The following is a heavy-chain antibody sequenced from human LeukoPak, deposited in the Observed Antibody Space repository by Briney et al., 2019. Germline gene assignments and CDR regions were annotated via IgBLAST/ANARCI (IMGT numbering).Heavy chain of an antibody. J-gene: IGHJ2*01. D-gene: IGHD6-13*01. V-gene: IGHV4-61*02. CDR3: ARVRQLLDYWYFDL. Sequence: SQTLSLTCTVSGGSISSGSYYWSWIRQPAGKGLEWIGRIYTSGSTNYNPSLKSRVPISVDTSQNQSSLKLSSVTAADTAVYYCARVRQLLDYWYFDLWGRGTLVTVSS. CDR1: GGSISSGSYY. CDR2: IYTSGST.